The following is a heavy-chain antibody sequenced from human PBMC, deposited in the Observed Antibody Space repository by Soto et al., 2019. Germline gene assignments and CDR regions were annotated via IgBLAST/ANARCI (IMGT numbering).Heavy chain of an antibody. D-gene: IGHD2-15*01. V-gene: IGHV2-5*02. CDR3: AYLPCSGGSCYWFSFSGMDV. Sequence: QITLKESGPTLVXPTQTLTLTCTFSGFSLSTSGVGVAWIRQPPGKALEWLALIYWDDDKRYRPSLESRLTITKDTSKNQVVLTMTNMDSVDTATYYCAYLPCSGGSCYWFSFSGMDVWGQGTTVTVSS. CDR2: IYWDDDK. J-gene: IGHJ6*02. CDR1: GFSLSTSGVG.